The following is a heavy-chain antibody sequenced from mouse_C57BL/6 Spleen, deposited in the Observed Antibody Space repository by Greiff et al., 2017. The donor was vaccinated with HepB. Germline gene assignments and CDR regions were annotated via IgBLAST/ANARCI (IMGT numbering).Heavy chain of an antibody. Sequence: QVHVKQPGAELVMPGASVKLSCKASGYTFTSYWMHWVKQRPGQGLEWIGEIDPSDSYTNYNQKFKGKSTLTVDKSSSTAYMQLSSLTSEDSAVYYCARWDSNFYYFDYWGQGTTLTVSS. D-gene: IGHD2-5*01. V-gene: IGHV1-69*01. CDR2: IDPSDSYT. J-gene: IGHJ2*01. CDR3: ARWDSNFYYFDY. CDR1: GYTFTSYW.